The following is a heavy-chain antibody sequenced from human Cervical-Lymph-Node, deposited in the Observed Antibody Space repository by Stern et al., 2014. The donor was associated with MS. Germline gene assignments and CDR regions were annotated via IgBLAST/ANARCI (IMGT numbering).Heavy chain of an antibody. V-gene: IGHV3-33*01. CDR3: ARRRSLLGPYAMDV. Sequence: QMQLVQSGGGVVQPGRSLRLSCAASGFTFENYGMHWVRQAPGKGLEWVALIWYDGTEEYYTDSVKGRFTIFRDNSKRILYLQMNRLRAEDTAVYYCARRRSLLGPYAMDVWGQGTPVIVSS. J-gene: IGHJ6*02. CDR1: GFTFENYG. D-gene: IGHD3-16*01. CDR2: IWYDGTEE.